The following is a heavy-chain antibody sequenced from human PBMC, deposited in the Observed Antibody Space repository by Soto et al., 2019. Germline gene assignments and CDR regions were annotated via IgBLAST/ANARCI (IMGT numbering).Heavy chain of an antibody. CDR2: IYYSGST. CDR1: AGSISSYY. V-gene: IGHV4-59*01. CDR3: ASRVVSSDASDI. J-gene: IGHJ3*02. Sequence: QVQLQESGPGLVKPSEILSLPCTVSAGSISSYYWSWIRQPPGKGLEWIGYIYYSGSTNYNPSLKSRVTISVDTSKNQFSLKLSSVTAADTAVYYCASRVVSSDASDIWGQGTMVTVSS. D-gene: IGHD5-12*01.